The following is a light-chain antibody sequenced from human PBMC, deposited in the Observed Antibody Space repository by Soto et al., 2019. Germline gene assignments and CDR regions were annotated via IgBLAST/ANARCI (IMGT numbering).Light chain of an antibody. V-gene: IGLV2-14*01. J-gene: IGLJ2*01. CDR2: DAN. CDR1: SSDVGIYNY. CDR3: SSFRSSGTLA. Sequence: QSALAQPASVSGSPGQSITISCTGTSSDVGIYNYVSWYQQHPGKAPKLMIYDANNRPSGVSNRFSGSKSGNTASLTISGLQAEDEADYYCSSFRSSGTLAFDGGTKLTVL.